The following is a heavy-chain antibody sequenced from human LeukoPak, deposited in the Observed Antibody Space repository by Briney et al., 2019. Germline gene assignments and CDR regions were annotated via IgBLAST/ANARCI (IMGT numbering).Heavy chain of an antibody. V-gene: IGHV4-59*08. CDR1: GGSISGYY. D-gene: IGHD6-13*01. CDR2: IHYSGST. Sequence: PSETLSLTCIGSGGSISGYYWSWIRQPPGKELEWIGHIHYSGSTNYNPSLKSRVTISLDMSKNQFSLKLNSVTAADTAVYYCARHSITWYDFEYWGQGTLVTVSS. CDR3: ARHSITWYDFEY. J-gene: IGHJ4*02.